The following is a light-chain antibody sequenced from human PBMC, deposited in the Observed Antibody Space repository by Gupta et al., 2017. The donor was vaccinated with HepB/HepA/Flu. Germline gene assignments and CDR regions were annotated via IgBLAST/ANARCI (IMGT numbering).Light chain of an antibody. CDR2: EVS. Sequence: SALTQPPSASGSPGQSVTISCAGTSSDVGGYNYVSWYQQHPAKAPKLMIYEVSKRPSGVPARFSGSKSGNTASLTVSGRQEEDEADYYCSSYAGSNTLIFGGGTKLTVL. V-gene: IGLV2-8*01. J-gene: IGLJ2*01. CDR1: SSDVGGYNY. CDR3: SSYAGSNTLI.